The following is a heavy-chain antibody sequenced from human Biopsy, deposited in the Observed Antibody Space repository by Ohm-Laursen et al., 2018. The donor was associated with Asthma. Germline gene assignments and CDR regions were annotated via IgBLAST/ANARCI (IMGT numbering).Heavy chain of an antibody. CDR3: ARGDSSNWSHYYFDY. CDR2: ISYVGSSI. D-gene: IGHD3-22*01. Sequence: SLRLSCAASRFTYEMHWVRQAPGKGLEWVAVISYVGSSIYYADSVKGRFTISRDYSKNTLYLQMHSLRAEDTAVYYCARGDSSNWSHYYFDYWGQGTLVTVSS. CDR1: RFTYE. J-gene: IGHJ4*02. V-gene: IGHV3-30*14.